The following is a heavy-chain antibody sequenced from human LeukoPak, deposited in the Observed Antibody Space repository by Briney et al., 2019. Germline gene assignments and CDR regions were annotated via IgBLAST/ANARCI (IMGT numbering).Heavy chain of an antibody. CDR2: INPSGEST. Sequence: ASVKVSCKASGYTFTSYSMHWVRQAPGQGLEWMGIINPSGESTSYVQKFQGGVTMTRDTSTSTVYMELSSLRSEDTAVYYCARDRNSHFDYWGQGTLVTVSS. V-gene: IGHV1-46*01. J-gene: IGHJ4*02. D-gene: IGHD1-14*01. CDR1: GYTFTSYS. CDR3: ARDRNSHFDY.